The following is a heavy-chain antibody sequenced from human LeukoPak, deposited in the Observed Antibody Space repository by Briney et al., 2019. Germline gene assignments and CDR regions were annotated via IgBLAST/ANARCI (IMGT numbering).Heavy chain of an antibody. CDR1: GFTFDDYA. V-gene: IGHV3-43*02. CDR3: AKDRSRALWFGELKMDP. D-gene: IGHD3-10*01. Sequence: GGSLRLSCAASGFTFDDYAMHWVRQAPGKGLEWVSLISGDGGSTYYADSVKGRFTISRDNSKNSLYLQMNSLRTEDTAVYYCAKDRSRALWFGELKMDPWGQGALVTVS. CDR2: ISGDGGST. J-gene: IGHJ5*02.